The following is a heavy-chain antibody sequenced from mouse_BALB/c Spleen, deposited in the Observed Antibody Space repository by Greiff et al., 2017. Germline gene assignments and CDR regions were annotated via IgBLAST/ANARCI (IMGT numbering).Heavy chain of an antibody. J-gene: IGHJ2*01. CDR3: DLARAIDY. Sequence: VHVKQSGAGLVKPGASVKFSCTASGFNFNDSYMHWVQQRPEQGLEWIGRIDPANGNTKYDPKFQGKATITEDTPSNTAYLQLSSLTSEDTAVCDCDLARAIDYWGQGTTLTVSS. CDR1: GFNFNDSY. CDR2: IDPANGNT. V-gene: IGHV14-3*02. D-gene: IGHD3-3*01.